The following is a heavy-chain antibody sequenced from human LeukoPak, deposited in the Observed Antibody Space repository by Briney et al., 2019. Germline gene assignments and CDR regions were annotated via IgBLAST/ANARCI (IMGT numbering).Heavy chain of an antibody. CDR3: ARREAAPRTLDY. CDR2: INPNSGGT. CDR1: GYTFTGYY. Sequence: ASVKVSCKASGYTFTGYYMHWVRQAPGQGLEWTGWINPNSGGTNYAQKFQGRVTMTRDTSISTAYMELSRLRSDDTAVYYCARREAAPRTLDYWGQGTLVTVSS. J-gene: IGHJ4*02. V-gene: IGHV1-2*02. D-gene: IGHD6-6*01.